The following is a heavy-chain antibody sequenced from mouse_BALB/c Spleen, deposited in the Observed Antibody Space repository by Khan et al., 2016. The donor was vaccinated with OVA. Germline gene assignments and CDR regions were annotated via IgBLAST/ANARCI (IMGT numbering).Heavy chain of an antibody. CDR2: INPNNGGT. V-gene: IGHV1-18*01. J-gene: IGHJ3*01. CDR1: GYTFTEYT. D-gene: IGHD1-1*01. CDR3: ARWYFGSTWFAY. Sequence: VQLKQSGPELVKPGASVKISCKTSGYTFTEYTMHWVKRSHGKSLEWIGSINPNNGGTTYNQKFKGKATLTVDKSSSTAYMELRSLTSEDSAVYYCARWYFGSTWFAYWGQGTLVTVSA.